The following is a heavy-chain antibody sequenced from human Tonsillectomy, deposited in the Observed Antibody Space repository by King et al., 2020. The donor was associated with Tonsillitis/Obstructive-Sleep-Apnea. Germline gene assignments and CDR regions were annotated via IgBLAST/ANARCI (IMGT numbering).Heavy chain of an antibody. J-gene: IGHJ6*03. Sequence: VQLVESGAEVKKPGASVKVSCKASGYTFTSYGITWVRQAPGQGLEWMGWIRAYNDNTNYSQKLQGRFTMTTDTSTSTAYMELRSLRSDDTAVYYCARFQAEYQLLLSYMDVWGKGTTVTVSS. CDR2: IRAYNDNT. CDR3: ARFQAEYQLLLSYMDV. CDR1: GYTFTSYG. D-gene: IGHD2-2*01. V-gene: IGHV1-18*01.